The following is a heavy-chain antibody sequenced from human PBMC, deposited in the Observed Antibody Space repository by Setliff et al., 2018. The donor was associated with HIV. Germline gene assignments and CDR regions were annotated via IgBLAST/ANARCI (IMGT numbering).Heavy chain of an antibody. J-gene: IGHJ3*02. CDR2: IIPIFGTT. Sequence: SVKVSCKASGGTFSNYAISWVRQAPGQGLEWMGGIIPIFGTTNHAQKLQGRVTITADEFTSTAYLELSSLTSEDTAVYYCATGLDRSTINAGFDIWGQGTMVTVSS. V-gene: IGHV1-69*13. CDR3: ATGLDRSTINAGFDI. D-gene: IGHD1-26*01. CDR1: GGTFSNYA.